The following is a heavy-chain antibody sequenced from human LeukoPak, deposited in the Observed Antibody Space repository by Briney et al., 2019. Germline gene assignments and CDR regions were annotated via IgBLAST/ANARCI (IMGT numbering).Heavy chain of an antibody. V-gene: IGHV4-39*07. D-gene: IGHD1-26*01. CDR2: IYYSGST. CDR3: ARTMSGSSRTALDY. Sequence: PSETLSLTCTVSGGSISSSNFYWGWIRQPPGKGLEWIGTIYYSGSTYCNPSLKSRVTISLETSKNQFSLKLSSVTAADTAIYYCARTMSGSSRTALDYWGQGTLVTVSS. CDR1: GGSISSSNFY. J-gene: IGHJ4*02.